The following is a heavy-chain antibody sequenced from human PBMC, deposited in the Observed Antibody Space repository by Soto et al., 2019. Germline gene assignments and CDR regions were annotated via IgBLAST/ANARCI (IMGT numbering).Heavy chain of an antibody. V-gene: IGHV4-34*01. J-gene: IGHJ4*02. CDR1: GDSISSYY. Sequence: SETLSLTCTVSGDSISSYYWSWVRQPPGKGLEWIGEIHHRGSTNYNPSLKSRVTISVDKSTNQFSLNLYSVTAADTAVYYCARYFYDSSRRFDYWGQGTLVTVSS. CDR2: IHHRGST. D-gene: IGHD3-22*01. CDR3: ARYFYDSSRRFDY.